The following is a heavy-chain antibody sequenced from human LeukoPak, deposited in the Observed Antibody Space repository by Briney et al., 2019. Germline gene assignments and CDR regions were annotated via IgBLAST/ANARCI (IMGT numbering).Heavy chain of an antibody. CDR2: IIPIFGTA. J-gene: IGHJ6*03. D-gene: IGHD3-22*01. CDR3: ARHYYDSSGYRRTPYYYYYMDV. Sequence: SVKVSYKASGGTFSSYAISWVRQAPGQGLEWMGGIIPIFGTANYAQKFQGRVTITADESTSTAYMELSSLRSEDTAVYYCARHYYDSSGYRRTPYYYYYMDVWGKGTTVTISS. CDR1: GGTFSSYA. V-gene: IGHV1-69*13.